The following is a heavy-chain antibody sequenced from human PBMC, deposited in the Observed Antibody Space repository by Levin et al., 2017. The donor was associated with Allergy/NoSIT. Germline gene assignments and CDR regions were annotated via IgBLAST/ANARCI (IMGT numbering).Heavy chain of an antibody. D-gene: IGHD5-18*01. CDR3: ARVAGYTYGYYFDY. CDR2: IYLSGST. J-gene: IGHJ4*02. CDR1: GGSISSGGYS. V-gene: IGHV4-30-2*01. Sequence: SQTLSLTCAVSGGSISSGGYSWSWIRQPPGKGLEWIGNIYLSGSTNDNPSLKRRVTMSVARSKNQFSLKLSYVTAADTAVYSCARVAGYTYGYYFDYWGPGPLVTVAS.